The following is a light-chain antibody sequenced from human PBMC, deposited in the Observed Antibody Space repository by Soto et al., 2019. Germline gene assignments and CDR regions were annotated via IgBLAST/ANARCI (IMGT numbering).Light chain of an antibody. Sequence: EIVMTQSPAALSMSPGERATLFCRASESIGSKLAWYQQKPGQAPRLLIYGASTRATGIPVRFSGSGSGTDFTLTITSLQSEDFAVYYCQQYHDWPLFGPGTKVDI. CDR1: ESIGSK. V-gene: IGKV3D-15*01. CDR2: GAS. J-gene: IGKJ3*01. CDR3: QQYHDWPL.